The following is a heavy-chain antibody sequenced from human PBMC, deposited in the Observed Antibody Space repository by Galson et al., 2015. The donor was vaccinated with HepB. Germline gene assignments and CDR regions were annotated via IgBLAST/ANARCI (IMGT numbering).Heavy chain of an antibody. J-gene: IGHJ4*02. CDR2: INAGNGNT. V-gene: IGHV1-3*01. CDR1: GYTFTSYA. CDR3: ARDSDLGYCSSTSCYTRGYFDY. D-gene: IGHD2-2*02. Sequence: SCKASGYTFTSYAMHWVRQAPGQRLEWMGWINAGNGNTKYSQKFQGRVTITRDTSASTAYMELSRLRSEDTAVYYCARDSDLGYCSSTSCYTRGYFDYWGQGTLVTVSS.